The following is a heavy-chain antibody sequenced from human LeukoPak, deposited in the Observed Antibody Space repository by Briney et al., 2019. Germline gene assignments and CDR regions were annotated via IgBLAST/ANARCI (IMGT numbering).Heavy chain of an antibody. V-gene: IGHV3-30*18. CDR3: AKDQGSSCDY. J-gene: IGHJ4*02. CDR2: ISYDGSNK. CDR1: GFTFSSYG. D-gene: IGHD6-13*01. Sequence: GGSLRLSCATSGFTFSSYGMHWVRQAPGKGLEWVAVISYDGSNKYYADSVKGRFTISRDNSKNTLYLQMNSLRAEDTAVYYCAKDQGSSCDYWGQGTLVTVSS.